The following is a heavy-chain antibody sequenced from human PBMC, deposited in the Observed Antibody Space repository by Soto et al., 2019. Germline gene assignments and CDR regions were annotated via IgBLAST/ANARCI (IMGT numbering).Heavy chain of an antibody. Sequence: QVQLQESGPGLVKPSETLSLTCTVSGGSISSYYWSWIRQPPGKGLEWIGYIYYSGSTNYNPSLRSRVTRPVDTSTNQFSLKLSSVTAADTAVYYCAGTRGYCSGGSCPTVVDYWGQGTLVTVSS. CDR2: IYYSGST. V-gene: IGHV4-59*01. D-gene: IGHD2-15*01. CDR3: AGTRGYCSGGSCPTVVDY. J-gene: IGHJ4*02. CDR1: GGSISSYY.